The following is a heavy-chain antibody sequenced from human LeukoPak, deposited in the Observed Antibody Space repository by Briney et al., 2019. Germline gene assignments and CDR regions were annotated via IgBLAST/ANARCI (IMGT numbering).Heavy chain of an antibody. J-gene: IGHJ4*02. Sequence: GGSLRLSCAASGFTVSSNYMSWVRQAPGKGLEWVSVIYSGGSTYYADSVKGRFTISRDNSKNTLYLQMNSLRAEDTAVYYCARDLFRYDSSGYYYWGQGTPVTVSS. CDR3: ARDLFRYDSSGYYY. V-gene: IGHV3-53*01. CDR1: GFTVSSNY. CDR2: IYSGGST. D-gene: IGHD3-22*01.